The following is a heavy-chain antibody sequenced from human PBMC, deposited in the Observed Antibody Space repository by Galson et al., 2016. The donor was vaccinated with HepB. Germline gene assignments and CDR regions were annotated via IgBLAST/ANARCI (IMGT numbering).Heavy chain of an antibody. D-gene: IGHD6-13*01. Sequence: SLRLSCATSGFNFEDYAMSWFRQAPGQGPEWMGYIKSKTKGGQTQSAASLRGRCTISRDDSARVAYLDLTDLETEDSATYYCDLGGAAAGWGQGTLV. V-gene: IGHV3-49*03. CDR2: IKSKTKGGQT. CDR1: GFNFEDYA. J-gene: IGHJ1*01. CDR3: DLGGAAAG.